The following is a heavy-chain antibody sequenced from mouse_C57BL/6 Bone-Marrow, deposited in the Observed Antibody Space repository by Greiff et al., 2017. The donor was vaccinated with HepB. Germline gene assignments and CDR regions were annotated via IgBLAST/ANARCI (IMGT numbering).Heavy chain of an antibody. Sequence: EVQLVESGPGLVNPSPSLPLSCSAPGYSITSDYSCNCIRQFPRNKLEWMAYISYDGSNNYNPSLKNRISITRDPCKNQFFLKLNSVTTEDTATYYCAILLSWYMDVWGTGTTVSDSS. D-gene: IGHD1-1*02. CDR3: AILLSWYMDV. V-gene: IGHV3-6*01. J-gene: IGHJ1*03. CDR1: GYSITSDYS. CDR2: ISYDGSN.